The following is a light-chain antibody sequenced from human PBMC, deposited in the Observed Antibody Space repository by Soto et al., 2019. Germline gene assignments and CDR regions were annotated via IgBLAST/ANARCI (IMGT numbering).Light chain of an antibody. CDR1: QSVSSNY. V-gene: IGKV3D-20*02. CDR3: QQRGNWPS. Sequence: EIVLTQSPGTLSLSPGERATLSCRASQSVSSNYLAWYQQKPGQAPRLLIYGASSRATGIPDRFSGSGSGTDFTLTISRLAPEDFAVYYCQQRGNWPSFGGGTKVDIK. J-gene: IGKJ4*01. CDR2: GAS.